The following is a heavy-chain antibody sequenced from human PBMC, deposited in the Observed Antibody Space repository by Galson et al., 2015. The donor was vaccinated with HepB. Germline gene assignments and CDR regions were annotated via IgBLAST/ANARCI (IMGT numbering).Heavy chain of an antibody. CDR1: GDSASSNTAA. J-gene: IGHJ5*02. Sequence: CAISGDSASSNTAAWNWIRQSPSRGLEWLGRTFYRSKWYNDYAASVRSRITINPDTSKNQFSLQVNSVTPEDTAVYYCARGVCASGSLGGFDPWGQGTLVIVSS. D-gene: IGHD3-10*01. V-gene: IGHV6-1*01. CDR2: TFYRSKWYN. CDR3: ARGVCASGSLGGFDP.